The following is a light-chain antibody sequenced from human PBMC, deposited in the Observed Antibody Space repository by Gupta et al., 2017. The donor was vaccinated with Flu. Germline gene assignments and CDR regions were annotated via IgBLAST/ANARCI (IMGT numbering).Light chain of an antibody. CDR1: QDISIW. CDR2: AAS. J-gene: IGKJ1*01. V-gene: IGKV1-12*01. Sequence: DIQMTQSPSSVSASVGDRVTITCRASQDISIWLAWYQQKAGKAPKLLISAASNLQSGVPSRFSGSGSGTDFTLTINSLQPEDFATYYCQQAKSLPGWTFGQGTKVEIK. CDR3: QQAKSLPGWT.